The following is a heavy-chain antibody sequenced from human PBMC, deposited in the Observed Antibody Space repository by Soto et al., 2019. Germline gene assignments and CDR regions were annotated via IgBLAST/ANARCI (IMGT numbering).Heavy chain of an antibody. Sequence: GSLRLSCAASVFTFSSYAMSWVRQAPGKGLEWVSAISGSGGSTYYADSVKGRFTISRDNSKNTLYLQMNSLRAEDTAVYYCAKYGGDYDSSGYYVSYWGQGTLVTVSS. CDR3: AKYGGDYDSSGYYVSY. J-gene: IGHJ4*02. V-gene: IGHV3-23*01. CDR2: ISGSGGST. D-gene: IGHD3-22*01. CDR1: VFTFSSYA.